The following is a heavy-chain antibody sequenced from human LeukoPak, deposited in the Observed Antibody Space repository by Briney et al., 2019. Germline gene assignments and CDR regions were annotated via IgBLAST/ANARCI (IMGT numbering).Heavy chain of an antibody. CDR3: ASYYFGSGTYYNRALDI. CDR2: IVPSVAIA. Sequence: GASVKVSCKASGGTFSSYAISWVRQAPGQGLEWMGRIVPSVAIANYAQKFQGRVTITADKSASTAYMDLSSLRSEDTAVYYCASYYFGSGTYYNRALDIWGQGTVVTVSS. V-gene: IGHV1-69*04. J-gene: IGHJ3*02. CDR1: GGTFSSYA. D-gene: IGHD3-10*01.